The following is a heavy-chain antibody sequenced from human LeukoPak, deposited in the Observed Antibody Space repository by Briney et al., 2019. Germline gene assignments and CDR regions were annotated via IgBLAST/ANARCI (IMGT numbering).Heavy chain of an antibody. Sequence: GGSLRLSCAASGFTFSSYWMHWVRQAPGKGLVWVSRINSDGSSTSYADSVKGRFTISRDNAMNTLYLQMNSLRAEDTAVYYCAREEYCSGGSCYMGWYGMDVWGQGTTVTVSS. CDR3: AREEYCSGGSCYMGWYGMDV. J-gene: IGHJ6*02. D-gene: IGHD2-15*01. V-gene: IGHV3-74*01. CDR1: GFTFSSYW. CDR2: INSDGSST.